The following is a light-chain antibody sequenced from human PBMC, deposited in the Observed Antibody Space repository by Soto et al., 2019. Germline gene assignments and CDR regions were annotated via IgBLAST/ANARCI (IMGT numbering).Light chain of an antibody. Sequence: EIVLTQSPATLSLSPGERATLSCRASQSVSSYLAWYQQKPGQAPRLLIYGASSRATRIPNRVSGSGSGADFTLSISRLEPEYFAMYYCQQYGSSPYTFGQGTKLAIK. CDR1: QSVSSY. J-gene: IGKJ2*01. CDR3: QQYGSSPYT. CDR2: GAS. V-gene: IGKV3-20*01.